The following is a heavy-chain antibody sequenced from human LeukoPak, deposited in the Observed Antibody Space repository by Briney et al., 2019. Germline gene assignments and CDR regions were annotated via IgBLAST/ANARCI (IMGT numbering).Heavy chain of an antibody. Sequence: PSETLSLTCTVSGGSISSSGYYWVWIRQPPGRGLEWIGNIYYSGSTYYNPSLKSRVTISVDRSTNQLSLYLSSVTAADTAVYFCARRDHGTSRIDYWGQGTLVTVSS. CDR2: IYYSGST. J-gene: IGHJ4*02. CDR3: ARRDHGTSRIDY. CDR1: GGSISSSGYY. V-gene: IGHV4-39*01. D-gene: IGHD1-14*01.